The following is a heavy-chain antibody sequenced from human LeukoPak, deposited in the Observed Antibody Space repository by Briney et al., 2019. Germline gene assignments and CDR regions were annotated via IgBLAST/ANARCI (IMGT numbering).Heavy chain of an antibody. Sequence: PGGSLRLSCAASGFTFSNYAMHWVRQAPGKGLEWVALIWYDGSNKYYVDSVKGRFTISRDNSKHTLYLQMNSLRAEDTAVYYCARDLSAELPSHFDYWGQGTLVTVSS. CDR3: ARDLSAELPSHFDY. V-gene: IGHV3-33*08. CDR1: GFTFSNYA. D-gene: IGHD1-26*01. CDR2: IWYDGSNK. J-gene: IGHJ4*02.